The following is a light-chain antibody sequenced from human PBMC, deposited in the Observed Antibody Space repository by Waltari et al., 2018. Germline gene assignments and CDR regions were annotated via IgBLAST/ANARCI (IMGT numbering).Light chain of an antibody. CDR2: GAS. CDR3: QQANSFPLT. CDR1: QAIRDW. J-gene: IGKJ4*01. Sequence: DIQMTQSPSSVSASVGDRVTITCRASQAIRDWLVWYQQKPGRAHNLLMYGASTLRSGVPSRFSGSGSGTDFTLTIDSLQPEDFATYFCQQANSFPLTFGGGTKV. V-gene: IGKV1-12*01.